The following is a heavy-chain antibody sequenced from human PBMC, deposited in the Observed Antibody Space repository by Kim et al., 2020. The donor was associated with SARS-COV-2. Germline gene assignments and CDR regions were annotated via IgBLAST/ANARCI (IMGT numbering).Heavy chain of an antibody. CDR2: ISSSSSYI. Sequence: GGSLRLSCAASGFTFSSYSMNWVRQAPGKGLEWVSSISSSSSYIYYADSVKGRFTISRDNAKNSLYLQMNSLRAEDTAVYYCARDFNLNSSWYYPVFYYYGMDVWGQGTTVTVSS. J-gene: IGHJ6*02. CDR1: GFTFSSYS. CDR3: ARDFNLNSSWYYPVFYYYGMDV. D-gene: IGHD6-13*01. V-gene: IGHV3-21*01.